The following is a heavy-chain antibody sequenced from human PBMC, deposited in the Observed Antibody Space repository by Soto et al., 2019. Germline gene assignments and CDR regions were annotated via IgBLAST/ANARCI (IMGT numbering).Heavy chain of an antibody. Sequence: EVQLVESGGGLVQPGGSVRLSCAASGVTVRTNYLSWVRQAPEKGLEWVSAIYSDGSTYYADSVKGRFTISRDNSKNTLYLQMDRLRAEDTAVYYCASDHGASGPLHWGQGTLVIVSS. CDR1: GVTVRTNY. V-gene: IGHV3-66*01. J-gene: IGHJ4*02. D-gene: IGHD6-25*01. CDR2: IYSDGST. CDR3: ASDHGASGPLH.